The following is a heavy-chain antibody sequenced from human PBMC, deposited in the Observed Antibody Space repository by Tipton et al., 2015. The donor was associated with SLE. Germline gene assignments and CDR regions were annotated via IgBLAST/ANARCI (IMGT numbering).Heavy chain of an antibody. CDR3: AKDPVATTTGDY. CDR1: GFTFSSYA. CDR2: ISGSGGST. D-gene: IGHD5-12*01. Sequence: SLRLSCAASGFTFSSYAMSWVRQAPGKGLEWVSAISGSGGSTYYADSVKGRFTISRDNSKNTLYLQMNSLRAEDTAVYYCAKDPVATTTGDYWGQGTLVTVSS. J-gene: IGHJ4*02. V-gene: IGHV3-23*01.